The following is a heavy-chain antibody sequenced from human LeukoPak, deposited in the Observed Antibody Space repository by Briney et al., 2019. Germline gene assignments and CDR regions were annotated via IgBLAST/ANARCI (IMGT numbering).Heavy chain of an antibody. CDR1: GYTFTGYY. V-gene: IGHV1-2*02. Sequence: GASVKVSCKASGYTFTGYYMHWVRQAPGQGLEWMGWINPNSGGTNYAQKFQGRVTMTRDTSISTAYMELSSLGSDDTAVYFCARGGKGLQLIESFYDYWGQGTLVTVSS. J-gene: IGHJ4*02. CDR2: INPNSGGT. D-gene: IGHD1-1*01. CDR3: ARGGKGLQLIESFYDY.